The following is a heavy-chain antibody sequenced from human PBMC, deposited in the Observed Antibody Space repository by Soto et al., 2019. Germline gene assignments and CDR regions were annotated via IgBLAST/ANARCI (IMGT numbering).Heavy chain of an antibody. CDR1: GGSISSGGYY. J-gene: IGHJ4*02. D-gene: IGHD4-4*01. CDR3: ARGFAVTETFDY. Sequence: SETLSLTCTVSGGSISSGGYYWSWIRQHPGKGLEWIGYIYYSGSTYYNPSLKSRVTLSVDTSKNQFSLKLSSVTAADTAVYYCARGFAVTETFDYWGQGTLVTVSS. CDR2: IYYSGST. V-gene: IGHV4-31*03.